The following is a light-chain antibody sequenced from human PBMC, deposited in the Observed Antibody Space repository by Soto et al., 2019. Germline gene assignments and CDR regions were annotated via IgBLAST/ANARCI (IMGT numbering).Light chain of an antibody. CDR2: GAS. CDR1: QSVSSSY. Sequence: EIVLTQSPGTLSLSPGERATLSCRASQSVSSSYLAWYQQKPGQAPRLLIYGASSRATSIPVRFSGSGSGTDFTLTISRLEPEDFAVYYCQKHGSSPLTFGQGTKVEIK. CDR3: QKHGSSPLT. V-gene: IGKV3-20*01. J-gene: IGKJ1*01.